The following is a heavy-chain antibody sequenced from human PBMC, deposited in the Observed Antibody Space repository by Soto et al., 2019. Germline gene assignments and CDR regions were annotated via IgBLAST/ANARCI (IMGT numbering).Heavy chain of an antibody. CDR1: GFTFSSYG. D-gene: IGHD2-21*02. CDR3: ARGDIVVVTVMGY. CDR2: IWYDGSNK. V-gene: IGHV3-33*01. Sequence: QVQLVESGGGVVQPGRSLRLSCAASGFTFSSYGMHWVRQAPGKGLEWVAVIWYDGSNKYYADSVKGRFTISRDNSKNTRYLQMNSLRAEDTAVYYCARGDIVVVTVMGYWGQGTLVTVSS. J-gene: IGHJ4*02.